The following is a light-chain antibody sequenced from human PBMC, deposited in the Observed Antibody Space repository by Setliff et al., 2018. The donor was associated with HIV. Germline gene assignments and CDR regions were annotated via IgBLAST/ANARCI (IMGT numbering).Light chain of an antibody. J-gene: IGLJ2*01. CDR2: DVN. CDR1: SRDVGGGSNY. Sequence: QSVLTQAASVSGSPGQSITMSCTGTSRDVGGGSNYVSWFQQHPGKAPKPIIFDVNKRPSGVSDRFSASKSGNTASLTIAGLQVDDEADYYCNSYASGDAHVVFGGGTKVTVL. CDR3: NSYASGDAHVV. V-gene: IGLV2-14*03.